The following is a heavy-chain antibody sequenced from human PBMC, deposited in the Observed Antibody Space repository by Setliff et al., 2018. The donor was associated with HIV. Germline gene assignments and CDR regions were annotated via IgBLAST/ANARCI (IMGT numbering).Heavy chain of an antibody. CDR3: VRWGASGGRPDWHAFDM. J-gene: IGHJ3*02. CDR2: IGYNGDT. D-gene: IGHD2-15*01. CDR1: GGSFSGYY. V-gene: IGHV4-59*01. Sequence: PSETLSLTCAVYGGSFSGYYWSWIRQPPGKGLEWIGYIGYNGDTSYNPSLNSRVTLSVDRSKNQFSLKLSSVSAADTAVYFCVRWGASGGRPDWHAFDMWGQGTMVTVSS.